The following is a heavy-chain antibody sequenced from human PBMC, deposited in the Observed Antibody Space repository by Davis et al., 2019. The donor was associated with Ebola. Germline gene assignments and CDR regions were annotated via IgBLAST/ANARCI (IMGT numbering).Heavy chain of an antibody. CDR2: IKQDGSEK. V-gene: IGHV3-7*01. Sequence: GGSLRLSCAASGFTFSSYSMNWVRQAPGKGLEWVANIKQDGSEKYYVDSVKGRFTISRDNAKNSLYLQMNSLRAEDTAVYYCARAWRYWGQGTLVTVSS. J-gene: IGHJ4*02. CDR3: ARAWRY. CDR1: GFTFSSYS.